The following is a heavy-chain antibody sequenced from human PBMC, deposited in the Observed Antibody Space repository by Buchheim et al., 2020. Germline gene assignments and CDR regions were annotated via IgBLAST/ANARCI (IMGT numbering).Heavy chain of an antibody. Sequence: QVQLVESGGGVVQPGRSLRLSCAASGFTFSSYAMHWVRQAPGKGLEWVAVISYDGSNKYYADSVKGRFTISRDNSKHTLSLQMNSLRAEDTAVYYCTTELVYYDFWSGFVWIGQNTDYWGQGTL. CDR2: ISYDGSNK. D-gene: IGHD3-3*01. V-gene: IGHV3-30-3*01. CDR1: GFTFSSYA. J-gene: IGHJ4*02. CDR3: TTELVYYDFWSGFVWIGQNTDY.